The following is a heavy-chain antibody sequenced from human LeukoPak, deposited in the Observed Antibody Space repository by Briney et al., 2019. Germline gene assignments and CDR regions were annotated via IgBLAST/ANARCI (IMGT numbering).Heavy chain of an antibody. V-gene: IGHV4-39*07. J-gene: IGHJ5*02. D-gene: IGHD1-1*01. Sequence: SETLSLTCTVSGGSIRSIDYYWGWIRQPPGKGLEWIGTIYYSGTTYYNPSLESRVTISVATSKKQFSLRLRSVTAADTAAYYCARVPYSWNDVSSGLNWFDPWGQGALVTVSS. CDR3: ARVPYSWNDVSSGLNWFDP. CDR2: IYYSGTT. CDR1: GGSIRSIDYY.